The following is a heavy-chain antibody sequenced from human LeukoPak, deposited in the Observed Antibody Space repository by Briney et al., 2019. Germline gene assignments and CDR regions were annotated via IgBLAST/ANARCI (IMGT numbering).Heavy chain of an antibody. CDR3: ARETRVRWTDY. D-gene: IGHD5-24*01. CDR2: ISSSGTTI. Sequence: HPGGSLRLSCAASGFTFSSYGMSWVRQAPGKGLEWLSYISSSGTTIYYADSVKGRFTISRDNAKNSLYLQMNSLRAEDTAVYYCARETRVRWTDYWGQGILVTVSS. V-gene: IGHV3-48*03. J-gene: IGHJ4*02. CDR1: GFTFSSYG.